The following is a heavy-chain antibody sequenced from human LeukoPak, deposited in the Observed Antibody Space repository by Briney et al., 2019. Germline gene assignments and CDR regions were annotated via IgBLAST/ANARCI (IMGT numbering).Heavy chain of an antibody. CDR3: AKDRPNSAWYADD. V-gene: IGHV3-23*01. Sequence: GGTLRLSCAASGFTFSNYALSWVRQAPGKGLEWLSSITGSGTTTFYADFVKGRFTISRDNSKNTLFLQMTSLRADDTAVYYSAKDRPNSAWYADDWGQGTLVTVSS. CDR2: ITGSGTTT. CDR1: GFTFSNYA. D-gene: IGHD6-19*01. J-gene: IGHJ4*02.